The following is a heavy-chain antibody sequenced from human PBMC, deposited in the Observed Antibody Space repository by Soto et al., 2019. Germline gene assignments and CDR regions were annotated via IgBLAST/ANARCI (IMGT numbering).Heavy chain of an antibody. J-gene: IGHJ6*02. CDR1: GGTFSSYA. V-gene: IGHV1-69*01. CDR2: IIPIFGTA. D-gene: IGHD1-26*01. Sequence: QVQLVQSGAEVKKPGSSVKVSCKASGGTFSSYAISWVRQAPGQGLEWMGGIIPIFGTANYAQKFQGRVTITADESTSTAYMELSSLRSEDTAVYYCASALGASGDYYYYGMDVWGQGTTVTVSS. CDR3: ASALGASGDYYYYGMDV.